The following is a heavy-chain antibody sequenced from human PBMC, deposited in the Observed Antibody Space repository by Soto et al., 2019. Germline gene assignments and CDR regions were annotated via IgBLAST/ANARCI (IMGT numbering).Heavy chain of an antibody. CDR2: IYHSGST. V-gene: IGHV4-30-2*01. CDR3: ARLGNHDVFDM. J-gene: IGHJ3*02. Sequence: SETLSLTCAVSGGSISSGGYSWSWIRQPPGKGLEWIGYIYHSGSTYYNPSLKSRVTISVDRSKNQLSLNLTSVTAADSALYYCARLGNHDVFDMWGQGTMVTVSS. CDR1: GGSISSGGYS.